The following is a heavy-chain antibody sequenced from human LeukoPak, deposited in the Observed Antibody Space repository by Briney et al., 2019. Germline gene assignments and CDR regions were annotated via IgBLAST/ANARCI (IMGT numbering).Heavy chain of an antibody. D-gene: IGHD1-1*01. V-gene: IGHV3-30*03. CDR1: GFTFSSYG. CDR2: ISYDGSNK. Sequence: PGGSLRLSCAASGFTFSSYGMHWVRQAPGKGLEWVAVISYDGSNKYYADSVKGRFTISRDNSKNTLYLQMNSLRAEDTAVYYCARARVGIRINDQSVFDYWGQGTLVTVSS. J-gene: IGHJ4*02. CDR3: ARARVGIRINDQSVFDY.